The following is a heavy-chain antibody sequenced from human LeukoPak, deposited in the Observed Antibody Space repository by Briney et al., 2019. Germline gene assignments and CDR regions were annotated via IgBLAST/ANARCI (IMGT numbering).Heavy chain of an antibody. J-gene: IGHJ4*02. D-gene: IGHD5-18*01. V-gene: IGHV4-38-2*02. CDR1: GYSISSGYY. Sequence: PSETLSLTCTVSGYSISSGYYWGWIRQPPGKELEWIGSIYHSGSTYYNPSLKSRVTISVDTSKNQFSLKLSSVTAADTAVYYCARDGVDTAMASDYWGQGTLVTVSS. CDR3: ARDGVDTAMASDY. CDR2: IYHSGST.